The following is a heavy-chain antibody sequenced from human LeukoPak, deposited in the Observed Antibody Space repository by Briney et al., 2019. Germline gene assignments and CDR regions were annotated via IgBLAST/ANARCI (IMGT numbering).Heavy chain of an antibody. CDR3: ARWKMELQRNAFDF. D-gene: IGHD1-26*01. Sequence: GGSLRLSCAASGFTFRTYWMSWIRQAPGKEPEWVTDINQDGSEEYYLQSVRGRFTVSRDNAQNAVFLQMTNLRADDTAVYYCARWKMELQRNAFDFWGQGTVVTVSS. V-gene: IGHV3-7*01. CDR2: INQDGSEE. CDR1: GFTFRTYW. J-gene: IGHJ3*01.